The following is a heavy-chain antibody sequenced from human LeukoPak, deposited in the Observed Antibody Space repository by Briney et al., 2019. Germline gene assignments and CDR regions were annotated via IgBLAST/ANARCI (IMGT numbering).Heavy chain of an antibody. CDR2: INPNSGCT. D-gene: IGHD4-17*01. J-gene: IGHJ5*02. Sequence: ASVKVSCKASGYTFIGYYMHCVRHDPGHGLEWMGWINPNSGCTNYEQKFQGRVIMTRDTSISTAYMELSRLRSDDTAVYYCARHMTTANNWFDPWGQGTLVTVSS. CDR3: ARHMTTANNWFDP. V-gene: IGHV1-2*02. CDR1: GYTFIGYY.